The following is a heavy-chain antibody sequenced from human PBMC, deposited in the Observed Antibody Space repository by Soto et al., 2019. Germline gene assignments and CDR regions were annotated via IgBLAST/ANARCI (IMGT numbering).Heavy chain of an antibody. J-gene: IGHJ4*02. D-gene: IGHD6-19*01. CDR1: GGAFSSYT. CDR2: IIPILGIA. Sequence: SVKVSCKASGGAFSSYTISWVRQAPGQGLEWMGRIIPILGIANYAQKFQGRVTITADKSTSTAYMELSSLRSEDTAVYYCARDQGVAVAATGFGYWGQGILVTVSS. V-gene: IGHV1-69*04. CDR3: ARDQGVAVAATGFGY.